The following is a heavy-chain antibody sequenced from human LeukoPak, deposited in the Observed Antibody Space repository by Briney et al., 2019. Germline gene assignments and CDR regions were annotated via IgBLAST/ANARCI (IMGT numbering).Heavy chain of an antibody. V-gene: IGHV1-18*01. CDR1: GYTFTSYG. J-gene: IGHJ4*02. Sequence: ASVKVSCKASGYTFTSYGISWVRQAPGQGHEWMGWISAYNGNTNYAQKLQGRVTMTTDTSTSTAYMELRSLRSDDTAVYYCARRPPYCGGDCYADYWGQGTLVTVSS. D-gene: IGHD2-21*02. CDR2: ISAYNGNT. CDR3: ARRPPYCGGDCYADY.